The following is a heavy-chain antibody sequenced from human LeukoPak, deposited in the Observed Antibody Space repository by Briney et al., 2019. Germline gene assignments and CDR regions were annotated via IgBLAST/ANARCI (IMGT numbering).Heavy chain of an antibody. CDR3: ARDSDYGDYIPYFDD. D-gene: IGHD4-17*01. Sequence: SETLSLTCTVSGGSISSYYWSWIRQPAGKGLEWIGRIYTSGSTNYNPSLKSRVTVSVDTSKNQFSLKLSSVTAADTAVYYCARDSDYGDYIPYFDDWGQGTLVTVSS. J-gene: IGHJ4*02. V-gene: IGHV4-4*07. CDR1: GGSISSYY. CDR2: IYTSGST.